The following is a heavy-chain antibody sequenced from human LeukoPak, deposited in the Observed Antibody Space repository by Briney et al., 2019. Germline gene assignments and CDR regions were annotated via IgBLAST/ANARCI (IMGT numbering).Heavy chain of an antibody. V-gene: IGHV4-59*01. D-gene: IGHD6-13*01. J-gene: IGHJ4*02. CDR1: GGSISTYY. Sequence: SETLSLTCTVSGGSISTYYWNWIRQPPGKGLEWIGYISNTGITTYNPSLKSRVTISVDTSKSQFSLKLSSVTAADTAVYYCGGSGGYSSSWSLWGQGTLVTVSS. CDR2: ISNTGIT. CDR3: GGSGGYSSSWSL.